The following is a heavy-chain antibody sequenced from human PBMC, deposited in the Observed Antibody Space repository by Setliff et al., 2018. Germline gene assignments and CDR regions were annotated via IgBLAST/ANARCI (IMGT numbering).Heavy chain of an antibody. CDR3: VREGVDTRSSTDYRYYMDV. D-gene: IGHD5-18*01. CDR2: TIPSFGST. CDR1: GGTFRSYG. Sequence: SVKVSCKASGGTFRSYGISWVRQAPGQGLEWMGGTIPSFGSTNYAQKFQDRVTIITDESTSTAYMQLSSLRSEDTAVYYCVREGVDTRSSTDYRYYMDVWGKGTTVTVSS. J-gene: IGHJ6*03. V-gene: IGHV1-69*05.